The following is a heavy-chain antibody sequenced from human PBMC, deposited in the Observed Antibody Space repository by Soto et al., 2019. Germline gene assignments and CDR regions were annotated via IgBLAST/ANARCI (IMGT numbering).Heavy chain of an antibody. J-gene: IGHJ4*02. CDR3: VHTYADHAGYYFDF. CDR2: VYWDDDK. CDR1: GFSLIDSGVA. V-gene: IGHV2-5*02. Sequence: QITLKESGPTLVKPTQTLTLTCSTSGFSLIDSGVAVGWIRQPPGKALDWLALVYWDDDKRYSPSLRTRLTITRDTSKNQVVLTMTNIDPVDTATYYCVHTYADHAGYYFDFWGQGTLVNVSS.